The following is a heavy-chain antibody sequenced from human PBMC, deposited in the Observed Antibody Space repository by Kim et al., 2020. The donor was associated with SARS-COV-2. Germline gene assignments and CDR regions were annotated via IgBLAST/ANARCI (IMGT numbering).Heavy chain of an antibody. CDR1: GFTFINYW. D-gene: IGHD3-22*01. Sequence: GGSLRLSCAASGFTFINYWMHWVRQAPGKGLVWVSRINGDGSTTSYADSVKGRFTISRDNAKNTRYLQMNSLRAEDTALYYCARRCYDSSGYYYFGYWGQRTLVSFSS. CDR2: INGDGSTT. V-gene: IGHV3-74*01. CDR3: ARRCYDSSGYYYFGY. J-gene: IGHJ4*02.